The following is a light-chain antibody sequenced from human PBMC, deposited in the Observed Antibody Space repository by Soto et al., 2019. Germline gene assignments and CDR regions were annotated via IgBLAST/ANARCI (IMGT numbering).Light chain of an antibody. CDR1: QSFTSTS. CDR3: QHSYSTPYT. Sequence: EIVLTQSPGTLSLSPGERATLSCRASQSFTSTSLAWYQQKPGQAPRLLISGASRRAAGIPDRFSGSGSGTDFTLTISRLESEDFATYYCQHSYSTPYTFGQGTKLEIK. J-gene: IGKJ2*01. V-gene: IGKV3-20*01. CDR2: GAS.